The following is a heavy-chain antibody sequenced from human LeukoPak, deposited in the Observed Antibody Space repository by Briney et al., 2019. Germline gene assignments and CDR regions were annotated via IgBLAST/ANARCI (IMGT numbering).Heavy chain of an antibody. V-gene: IGHV1-18*01. CDR2: ISPYNGNT. J-gene: IGHJ4*02. D-gene: IGHD1-1*01. CDR1: GYTFTNYG. CDR3: AILDLENGFDY. Sequence: ASVRVSCKASGYTFTNYGIDWLRQAPGQGLERMGWISPYNGNTDYAQKFQGRVTMTTDTSTITAYMELRSLRSDDTAMYYCAILDLENGFDYWGQGTLVTVSS.